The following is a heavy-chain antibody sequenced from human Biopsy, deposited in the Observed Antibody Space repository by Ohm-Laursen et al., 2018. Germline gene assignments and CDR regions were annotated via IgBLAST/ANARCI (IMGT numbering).Heavy chain of an antibody. V-gene: IGHV1-2*02. J-gene: IGHJ1*01. CDR3: AKGQDLRGGAEYFQH. Sequence: ASVKVSCKASGYTFTGQYLHRVRQVPGQGLEWMGWINPHSGTTKFAQDFQGRATMTRDTSITTAYMELRRLRSDDTAVYYCAKGQDLRGGAEYFQHWGQGALVTVSS. D-gene: IGHD2-15*01. CDR2: INPHSGTT. CDR1: GYTFTGQY.